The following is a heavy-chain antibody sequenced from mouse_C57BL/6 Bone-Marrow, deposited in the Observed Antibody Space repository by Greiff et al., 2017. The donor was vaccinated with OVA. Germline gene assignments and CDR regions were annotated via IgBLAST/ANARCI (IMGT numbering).Heavy chain of an antibody. V-gene: IGHV1-55*01. J-gene: IGHJ4*01. D-gene: IGHD1-1*01. CDR1: GYTFTSYW. CDR3: AREDYYGSRAYAMDY. Sequence: VQLQQPGAELVKPGASVKMSCKASGYTFTSYWITWVKQRPGQGLEWIGDIYPGSGSTNYNEKFKSKATLTVDTSSSTAYMQLSSLTSEDSAVYDCAREDYYGSRAYAMDYWGQGTSVTVSS. CDR2: IYPGSGST.